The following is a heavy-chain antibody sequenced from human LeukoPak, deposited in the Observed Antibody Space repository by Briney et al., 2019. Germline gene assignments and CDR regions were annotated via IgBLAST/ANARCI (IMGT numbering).Heavy chain of an antibody. D-gene: IGHD4-17*01. CDR1: GFTFSSYS. CDR3: ARSDYGDYLGYFDY. Sequence: GGSLRLSCAASGFTFSSYSMNWVRQAPGKGLEWVSYISSSSSTIYYADSVKGRFTISRDNAKNSLYLQMNSLRAEDTAVYYCARSDYGDYLGYFDYWGQGTLVTVSS. J-gene: IGHJ4*02. CDR2: ISSSSSTI. V-gene: IGHV3-48*04.